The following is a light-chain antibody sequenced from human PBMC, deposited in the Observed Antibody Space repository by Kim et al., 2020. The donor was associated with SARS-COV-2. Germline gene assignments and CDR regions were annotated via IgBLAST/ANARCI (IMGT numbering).Light chain of an antibody. CDR2: SNN. CDR3: AAWDDSLNGGVV. J-gene: IGLJ2*01. Sequence: QSVLTQPPSASGTPGQRVTISCSGSSSNIGSNTANWYQQLPGTAPKLLIYSNNQRPSGVPDRFSGYKSGTSASLAISGLQSEDEADYYCAAWDDSLNGGVVFGGGTQLSVL. V-gene: IGLV1-44*01. CDR1: SSNIGSNT.